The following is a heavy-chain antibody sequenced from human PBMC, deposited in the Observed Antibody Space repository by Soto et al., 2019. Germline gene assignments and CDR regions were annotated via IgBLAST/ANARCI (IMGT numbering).Heavy chain of an antibody. V-gene: IGHV1-3*01. CDR2: INAGNGNT. CDR1: GYTFTSYA. D-gene: IGHD5-12*01. Sequence: ASVKVSCKASGYTFTSYAMHWVRQAPGQRLEWMGWINAGNGNTKYSQKFQGRVTITRDTSASTAYMELSSLRSEDTAVYYCAKVDIVLATYGAFDIWGQGTMVT. CDR3: AKVDIVLATYGAFDI. J-gene: IGHJ3*02.